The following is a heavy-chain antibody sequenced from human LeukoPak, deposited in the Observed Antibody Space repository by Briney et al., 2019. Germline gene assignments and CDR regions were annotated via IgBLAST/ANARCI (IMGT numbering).Heavy chain of an antibody. CDR1: GFTFSSYS. J-gene: IGHJ6*03. V-gene: IGHV3-21*01. Sequence: KAGGSLRLSCAASGFTFSSYSMNWVRQAPGKGLEWVSSISSSSSYIYYADSVKGRFTISRDNAKNSLYLQMNSLRAEDTAVYYGAGDGTYDRSGYYAYYYYYYMDVWGKGTTVTVSS. CDR3: AGDGTYDRSGYYAYYYYYYMDV. CDR2: ISSSSSYI. D-gene: IGHD3-22*01.